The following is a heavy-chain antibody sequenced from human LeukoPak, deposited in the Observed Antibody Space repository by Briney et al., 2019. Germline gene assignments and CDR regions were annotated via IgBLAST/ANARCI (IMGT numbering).Heavy chain of an antibody. V-gene: IGHV3-74*01. J-gene: IGHJ3*02. D-gene: IGHD3-16*02. Sequence: AGGSLRLSCAASGFTLSSYLMHWVRQAPGKGLVWVSRIENDGSTTPYADSVKGRFTISRDNAKNTLYLQMNSLRAEDTAVYYCARGGYSSGFDIWGQRTMVTVSS. CDR2: IENDGSTT. CDR1: GFTLSSYL. CDR3: ARGGYSSGFDI.